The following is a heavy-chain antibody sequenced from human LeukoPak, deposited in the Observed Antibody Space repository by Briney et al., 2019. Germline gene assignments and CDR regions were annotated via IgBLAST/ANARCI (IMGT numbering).Heavy chain of an antibody. J-gene: IGHJ5*02. CDR1: GYTFTGFY. CDR3: ARYKTITIFEPESWLDP. Sequence: ASVKVSCKASGYTFTGFYMHWVRQAPGQGREWMGWINPNSGGTHYAQKIQGRVSMTRDTHISKAYMELSKLRSDDTAVYYCARYKTITIFEPESWLDPWGQGPLVSVSS. V-gene: IGHV1-2*02. D-gene: IGHD3-3*01. CDR2: INPNSGGT.